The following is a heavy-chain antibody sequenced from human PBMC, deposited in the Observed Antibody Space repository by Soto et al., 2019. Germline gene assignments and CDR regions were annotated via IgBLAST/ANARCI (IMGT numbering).Heavy chain of an antibody. CDR1: GGSISSSSYY. J-gene: IGHJ5*02. CDR3: AGICSGGSCYGWFDP. D-gene: IGHD2-15*01. V-gene: IGHV4-39*01. Sequence: SETLSLTCTVSGGSISSSSYYWGWIRQPPGKGLEWIGSIYYSGSTYYNPSLKSRVTISVDTSKNQFSLKLSSVTAADTAVYYCAGICSGGSCYGWFDPWGQGTLVTVSS. CDR2: IYYSGST.